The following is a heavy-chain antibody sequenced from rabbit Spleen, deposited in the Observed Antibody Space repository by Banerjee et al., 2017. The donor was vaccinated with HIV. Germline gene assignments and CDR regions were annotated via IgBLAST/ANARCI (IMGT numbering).Heavy chain of an antibody. CDR3: ARDTSSSFSSYGMDL. D-gene: IGHD1-1*01. CDR2: IEAGSSGFT. J-gene: IGHJ6*01. Sequence: QQQLEESGGGLVKPGGTLTLTCKASGIDFSSDSYMCWVRQAPGKGLEWIACIEAGSSGFTYFASWAKGRFTISKTSSTTVTLQMTSLTAADTATYFCARDTSSSFSSYGMDLWGPGPLVTVS. CDR1: GIDFSSDSY. V-gene: IGHV1S45*01.